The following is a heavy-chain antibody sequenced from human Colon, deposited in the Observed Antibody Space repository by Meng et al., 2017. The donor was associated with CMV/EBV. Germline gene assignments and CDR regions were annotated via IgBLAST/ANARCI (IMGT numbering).Heavy chain of an antibody. V-gene: IGHV1-2*02. CDR3: ARAYDIWSGYSYYFDD. CDR2: IKTNSGGT. Sequence: ASVKVSCKGSGDPFSGYYIHWVRQAPGQGPEWMGYIKTNSGGTNSPQKFLGRVTMTRDTSTNTAYMELSRLRSDDTAVYYCARAYDIWSGYSYYFDDWGRGTLVTVSS. CDR1: GDPFSGYY. J-gene: IGHJ4*02. D-gene: IGHD3-3*01.